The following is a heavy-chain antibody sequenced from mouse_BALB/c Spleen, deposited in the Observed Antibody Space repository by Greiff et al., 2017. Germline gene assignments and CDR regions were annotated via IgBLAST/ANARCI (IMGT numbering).Heavy chain of an antibody. D-gene: IGHD2-3*01. CDR1: GFTFSSYA. V-gene: IGHV5-6-5*01. CDR2: ISSGGST. Sequence: EVKVVESGGGLVKPGGSLKLSCAASGFTFSSYAMSWVRQTPEKRLEWVASISSGGSTYYPDSVKGRFTISRDNARNILYLQMSSLRSEDTAMYYCARGQMGLKDFDYWGQGTTLTVSS. CDR3: ARGQMGLKDFDY. J-gene: IGHJ2*01.